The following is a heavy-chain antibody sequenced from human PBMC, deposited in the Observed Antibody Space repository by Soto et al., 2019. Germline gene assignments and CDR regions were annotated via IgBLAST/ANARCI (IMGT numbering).Heavy chain of an antibody. J-gene: IGHJ6*02. D-gene: IGHD3-10*01. Sequence: QVQLVQSGAEVKKPGASVKVSCKASGYTFTGYYMHWVRQAPGQGLEWMGWINPNSGGTNYAQKFQGRVTMTRDTSISTAYMELSRLRSDDTAVYYCAREAKRGDMVRGVIPVWGQGTTVTVSS. CDR2: INPNSGGT. V-gene: IGHV1-2*02. CDR1: GYTFTGYY. CDR3: AREAKRGDMVRGVIPV.